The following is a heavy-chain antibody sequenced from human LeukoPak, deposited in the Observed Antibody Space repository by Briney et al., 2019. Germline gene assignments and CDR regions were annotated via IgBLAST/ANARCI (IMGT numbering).Heavy chain of an antibody. J-gene: IGHJ2*01. CDR3: ARTYYDSSGYIYWYFDL. V-gene: IGHV4-39*07. D-gene: IGHD3-22*01. CDR2: IYYSGST. CDR1: GGSINNYY. Sequence: PSETLSLTCTVSGGSINNYYWGWIRQPPGKGLEWIGFIYYSGSTYYNPSLKSRVTISVDTSKNQFSLKLSSVTAADTAVYYCARTYYDSSGYIYWYFDLWGRGTLVIVSS.